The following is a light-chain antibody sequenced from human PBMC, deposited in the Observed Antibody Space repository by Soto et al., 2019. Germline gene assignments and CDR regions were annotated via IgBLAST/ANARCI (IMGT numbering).Light chain of an antibody. CDR2: SNN. Sequence: QSVLTQPPSASGTPGQRVTISCSGSSSNIGSNTVNWYQQLPGTAPKLLIYSNNKRPSGVPDRFSGPKSGTSASLAISGLQSEDEADYYCAAWDDSLNGSYVFGTGTKLTVL. J-gene: IGLJ1*01. CDR1: SSNIGSNT. CDR3: AAWDDSLNGSYV. V-gene: IGLV1-44*01.